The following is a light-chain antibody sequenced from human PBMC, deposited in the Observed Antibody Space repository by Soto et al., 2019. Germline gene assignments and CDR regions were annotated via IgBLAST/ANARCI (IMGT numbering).Light chain of an antibody. CDR1: QSVSTSY. J-gene: IGKJ4*01. CDR2: GAS. Sequence: EIVLTQSPGTLSLSPGERATLSCRASQSVSTSYLAWYQQKPGQAPRLLIYGASSRYTGIPDRFSGSGSGADFTLTISRLEPEDFAVYYGQEYGSVPLTFGGGTKVEIK. V-gene: IGKV3-20*01. CDR3: QEYGSVPLT.